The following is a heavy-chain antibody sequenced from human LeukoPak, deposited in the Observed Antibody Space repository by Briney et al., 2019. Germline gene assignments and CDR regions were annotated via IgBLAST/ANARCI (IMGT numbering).Heavy chain of an antibody. D-gene: IGHD3-22*01. CDR2: IYTSGST. Sequence: SQTLSLTCTVSGGSISSGSYYWSWIRQPAGKGLEWIGRIYTSGSTNYNPSLKSRVTISVDTSKNQFSLKLSSVTAADTAVYYCARTSYYYDSSGHYYYFDYWGQGTLVTASS. CDR1: GGSISSGSYY. V-gene: IGHV4-61*02. J-gene: IGHJ4*02. CDR3: ARTSYYYDSSGHYYYFDY.